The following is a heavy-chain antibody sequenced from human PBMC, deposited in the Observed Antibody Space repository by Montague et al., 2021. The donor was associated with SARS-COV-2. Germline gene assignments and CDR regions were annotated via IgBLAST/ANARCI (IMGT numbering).Heavy chain of an antibody. CDR1: GGSISTYY. D-gene: IGHD2-15*01. CDR2: IYHSGST. Sequence: SETLSLTCSVAGGSISTYYWSWMRQPPGKGLEWIGYIYHSGSTNYNPSLKSRVTISIDTSKNQFSLELSSVTAADMAVYYCASPGGYCTGGSCYYVYWGQGTLVTVSS. CDR3: ASPGGYCTGGSCYYVY. J-gene: IGHJ4*02. V-gene: IGHV4-59*01.